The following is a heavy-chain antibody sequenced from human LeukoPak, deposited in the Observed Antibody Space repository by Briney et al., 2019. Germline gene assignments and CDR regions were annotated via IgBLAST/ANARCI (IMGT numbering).Heavy chain of an antibody. CDR2: INHSGST. CDR1: GGSISSSSYY. J-gene: IGHJ6*03. Sequence: PSETLSLTCTVSGGSISSSSYYWSWIRQPPGKGLEWIGEINHSGSTNYNPSLKSRVTISVDTSKNQFSLKLSSVAAADTAVYYCARTVLSALYYYYYYYMDVWGKGTTVTISS. CDR3: ARTVLSALYYYYYYYMDV. D-gene: IGHD4/OR15-4a*01. V-gene: IGHV4-39*07.